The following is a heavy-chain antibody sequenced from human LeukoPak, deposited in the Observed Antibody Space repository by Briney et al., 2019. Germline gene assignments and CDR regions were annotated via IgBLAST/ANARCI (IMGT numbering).Heavy chain of an antibody. J-gene: IGHJ4*02. Sequence: GGSLRLSCAASGFTFSSYAMSWVRQAPGKGLEWVSGISGSGGSTYYADSVKGRFTISRDNSKNTLYLQMNSLRAEDTAVYYCAKDLYDYGDYVPFDYWGQGTLVTVSS. CDR2: ISGSGGST. CDR3: AKDLYDYGDYVPFDY. V-gene: IGHV3-23*01. D-gene: IGHD4-17*01. CDR1: GFTFSSYA.